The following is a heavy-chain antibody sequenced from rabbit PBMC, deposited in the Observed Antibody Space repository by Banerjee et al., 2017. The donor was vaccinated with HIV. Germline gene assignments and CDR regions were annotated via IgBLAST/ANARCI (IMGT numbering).Heavy chain of an antibody. J-gene: IGHJ4*01. D-gene: IGHD6-1*01. Sequence: QSLEESGGDLVKPGASLTLTCTASGFPFSSSYYMCWVRQAPGKGLEWIACIFAGSSGSTYYASWAKGRFTISKTSSTTVTLQMTSLTAADTATYFCARASRYAGVVIYGYAALPEFNLWGPGTLVTVS. CDR2: IFAGSSGST. V-gene: IGHV1S40*01. CDR3: ARASRYAGVVIYGYAALPEFNL. CDR1: GFPFSSSYY.